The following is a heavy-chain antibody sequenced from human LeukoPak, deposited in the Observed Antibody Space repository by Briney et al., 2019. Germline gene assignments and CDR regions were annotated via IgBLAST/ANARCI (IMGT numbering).Heavy chain of an antibody. CDR3: ARDGYSGSYDFFDY. D-gene: IGHD1-26*01. CDR1: GGSISSYY. CDR2: IYYSGST. V-gene: IGHV4-59*01. Sequence: SETLSLTCTVSGGSISSYYWSWIRQPPGKGLEWIGYIYYSGSTNYNPSLKSRVTISVDAAKNQFPLKLNSVTAADTAVYYCARDGYSGSYDFFDYWGQGTLVTVSS. J-gene: IGHJ4*02.